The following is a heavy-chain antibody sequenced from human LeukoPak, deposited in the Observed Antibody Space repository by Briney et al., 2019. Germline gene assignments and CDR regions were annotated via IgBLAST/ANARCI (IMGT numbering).Heavy chain of an antibody. Sequence: GSLRLSCAASGFTFSSYWMHWVRQAPGKGLVWVSRINSDGSSTSYADSVKGRFTISRDNAKNSLFLQMNNLSPDDTAVYFCARDPYSGNYGNYYYYYMDVWGKGTTVTISS. D-gene: IGHD1-26*01. J-gene: IGHJ6*03. CDR3: ARDPYSGNYGNYYYYYMDV. V-gene: IGHV3-74*01. CDR1: GFTFSSYW. CDR2: INSDGSST.